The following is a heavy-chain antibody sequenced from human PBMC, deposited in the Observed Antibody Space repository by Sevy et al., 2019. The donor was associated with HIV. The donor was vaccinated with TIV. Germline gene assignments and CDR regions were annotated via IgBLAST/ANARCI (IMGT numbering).Heavy chain of an antibody. CDR2: IKQDGSEK. CDR1: GFTFSSYW. V-gene: IGHV3-7*01. CDR3: ARVHFRISAAGITPGLPDY. Sequence: GGSLRLSCAASGFTFSSYWMSWVRQAPGKGLEWVANIKQDGSEKYYVDSVKGRFTISRDNAKNSLYLQMNSLRAEDTAVYYCARVHFRISAAGITPGLPDYWGQGTLVTVSS. J-gene: IGHJ4*02. D-gene: IGHD6-13*01.